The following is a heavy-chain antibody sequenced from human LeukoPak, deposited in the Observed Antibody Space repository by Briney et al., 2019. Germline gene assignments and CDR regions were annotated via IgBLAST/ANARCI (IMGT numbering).Heavy chain of an antibody. CDR3: ARGAVEGFRGAFDI. D-gene: IGHD6-19*01. CDR1: GGSISSYY. CDR2: IYYSGST. Sequence: SETLSLTCTVSGGSISSYYWSWIRQPPGKGLEWIGYIYYSGSTNYNPSLKSRVTISVDTSKNQFSLKLSSVTAADTAVYYCARGAVEGFRGAFDIWGQGTMVTVSS. J-gene: IGHJ3*02. V-gene: IGHV4-59*01.